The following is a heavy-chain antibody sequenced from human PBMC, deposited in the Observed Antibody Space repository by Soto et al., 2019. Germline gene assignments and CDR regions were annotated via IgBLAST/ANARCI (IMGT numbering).Heavy chain of an antibody. CDR1: GGSISSGGYY. CDR3: ARAKRKDFWSGYSSGLGFDP. V-gene: IGHV4-31*03. CDR2: IYYSGST. D-gene: IGHD3-3*01. J-gene: IGHJ5*02. Sequence: QVQLQESGPGLVKPSQTLSLTCTVSGGSISSGGYYWSWIRQHPGKGLEWIGYIYYSGSTYYNPSLKSRVTISVDTSKNQFSLKLSSVTAADTAVYYCARAKRKDFWSGYSSGLGFDPWGQGTLVTVSS.